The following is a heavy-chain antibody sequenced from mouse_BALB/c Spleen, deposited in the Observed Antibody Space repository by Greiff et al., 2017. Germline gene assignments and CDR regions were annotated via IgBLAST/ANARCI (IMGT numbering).Heavy chain of an antibody. V-gene: IGHV1-7*01. CDR2: INPSTGYT. J-gene: IGHJ2*01. Sequence: QVQLKESGAELAKPGASVKMSCKASGYTFTSYWMHWVKQRPGQGLEWIGYINPSTGYTEYNQKFKDKATLTADKSSSTAYMQLSSLTSEDSAVYYCARSKYGNYYFDYWGQGTTLTVSS. D-gene: IGHD2-10*02. CDR1: GYTFTSYW. CDR3: ARSKYGNYYFDY.